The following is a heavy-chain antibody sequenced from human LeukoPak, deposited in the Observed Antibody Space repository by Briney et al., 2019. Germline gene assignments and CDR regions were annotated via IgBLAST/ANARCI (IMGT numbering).Heavy chain of an antibody. Sequence: GASVKVSCKASGYTFTSYDINWVRQATGQGLEWMGWMNPNGGNTGYAQKFQGRVTMTRNTSISTAYMELSSLRSEDTAVYYCARADSSGQGTDYWGQGTLVTVSS. CDR1: GYTFTSYD. D-gene: IGHD6-19*01. CDR3: ARADSSGQGTDY. J-gene: IGHJ4*02. V-gene: IGHV1-8*01. CDR2: MNPNGGNT.